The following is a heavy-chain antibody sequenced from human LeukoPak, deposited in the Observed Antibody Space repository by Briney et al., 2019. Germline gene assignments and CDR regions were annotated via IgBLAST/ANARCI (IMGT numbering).Heavy chain of an antibody. V-gene: IGHV3-21*01. J-gene: IGHJ4*02. D-gene: IGHD5-24*01. CDR1: GFTFSSYS. CDR3: ARDIKDGYNLIFDY. Sequence: GGPLRLSCAASGFTFSSYSMNWVRQAPGKGLEWVSSISSSSSYIYYADSVKGRFTISRDNAKNSLYLQMNSLRAEDTAVYYCARDIKDGYNLIFDYWGQGTLVTVSS. CDR2: ISSSSSYI.